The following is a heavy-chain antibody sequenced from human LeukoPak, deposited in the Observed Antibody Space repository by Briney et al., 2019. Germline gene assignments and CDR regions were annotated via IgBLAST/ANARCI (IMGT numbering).Heavy chain of an antibody. CDR1: RFTFSSYG. J-gene: IGHJ5*02. D-gene: IGHD2-2*01. Sequence: GGSLKHSCAAPRFTFSSYGMHWVPQAPAKGLEWVPFIRYDGSNNYDADSVKDRYTISRDNSKNTLYLQTHSLRAEDTAVYYCAKAGGPAAISPWGQGTLVTVSS. CDR2: IRYDGSNN. V-gene: IGHV3-30*02. CDR3: AKAGGPAAISP.